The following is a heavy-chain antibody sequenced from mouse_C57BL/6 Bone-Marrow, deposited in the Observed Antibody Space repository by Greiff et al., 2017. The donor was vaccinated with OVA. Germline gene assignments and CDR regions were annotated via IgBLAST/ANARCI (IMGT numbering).Heavy chain of an antibody. CDR3: ARDDDYNFAY. CDR2: ISDGGSYT. CDR1: GFTFSSYA. Sequence: EVKLVESGGGLVKPGGSLKLSCAASGFTFSSYAMSWVRQTPEKRLEWVATISDGGSYTYYPDNVKGRFTISRDNAKNNLYLQMSHLKSEDTAMYYCARDDDYNFAYWGQGTLVTVSA. V-gene: IGHV5-4*01. J-gene: IGHJ3*01. D-gene: IGHD2-4*01.